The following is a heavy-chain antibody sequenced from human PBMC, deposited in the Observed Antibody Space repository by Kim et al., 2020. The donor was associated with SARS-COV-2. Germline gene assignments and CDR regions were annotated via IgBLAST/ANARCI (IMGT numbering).Heavy chain of an antibody. D-gene: IGHD1-26*01. CDR2: INHSGST. V-gene: IGHV4-34*01. Sequence: SETLSLTCAVYGGSFSGYYWSWIRQPPGKGLEWIGEINHSGSTNYNPSLKSRVTISVDTSKNQFSLKLSSVTAADTAVYYCARGRGIGMGALYYFDYWGQGTLVTVSS. J-gene: IGHJ4*02. CDR1: GGSFSGYY. CDR3: ARGRGIGMGALYYFDY.